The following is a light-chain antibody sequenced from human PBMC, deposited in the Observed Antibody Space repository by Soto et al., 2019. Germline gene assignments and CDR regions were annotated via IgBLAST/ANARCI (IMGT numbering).Light chain of an antibody. Sequence: DIQMTQSPSSLSASVGDRVTITCRASQSISAYLNWYQQKPGKAPKVLIYAASSLRSEVPSRFSGSGSGTDFTLTISSLQPEDFATYFCQQSYSSPRTFGQGTKVEIK. CDR2: AAS. CDR1: QSISAY. J-gene: IGKJ1*01. CDR3: QQSYSSPRT. V-gene: IGKV1-39*01.